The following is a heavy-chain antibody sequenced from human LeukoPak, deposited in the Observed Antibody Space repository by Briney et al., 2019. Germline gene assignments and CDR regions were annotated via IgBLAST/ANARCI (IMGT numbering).Heavy chain of an antibody. CDR3: ARGGGNAVAGEVDY. V-gene: IGHV3-21*01. CDR1: GFTFSSYS. Sequence: PGGSLRLSCAASGFTFSSYSMNWVRQAPGKGLEWVSSISSSSSYIYYADSVKGRFTISRDNAKNSLYLQMNSLRAEDTAVYYCARGGGNAVAGEVDYWGQGTLVTVSS. CDR2: ISSSSSYI. D-gene: IGHD6-19*01. J-gene: IGHJ4*02.